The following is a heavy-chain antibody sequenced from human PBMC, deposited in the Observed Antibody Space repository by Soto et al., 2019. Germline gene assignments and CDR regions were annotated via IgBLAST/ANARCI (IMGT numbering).Heavy chain of an antibody. V-gene: IGHV3-23*01. CDR2: ISRSGGST. CDR3: AKGGEELEPRCHY. CDR1: GFTFSSYA. J-gene: IGHJ4*02. Sequence: EVQLLESGGGLVRPGGSLRVSCAASGFTFSSYAMSWVRQAPGKGLEWVSGISRSGGSTYYADSVKGRFTISRDNSKNTRYMQMNTLRADDTAVYYCAKGGEELEPRCHYWGQGTLVTVS. D-gene: IGHD1-1*01.